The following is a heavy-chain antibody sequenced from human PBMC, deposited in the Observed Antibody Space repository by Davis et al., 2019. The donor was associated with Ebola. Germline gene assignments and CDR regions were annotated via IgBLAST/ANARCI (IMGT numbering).Heavy chain of an antibody. J-gene: IGHJ2*01. V-gene: IGHV3-30*02. CDR3: AKDPGWGSYWYFDL. CDR2: IRYDGSNK. Sequence: PGGSLRLSCAASGFTFSSYGMHWVRQAPGKGLEWVAFIRYDGSNKYYADSVKGRFTISRDNSKNTLYLQMNSLRAEDTAVYYCAKDPGWGSYWYFDLWGRGTLVTVSS. CDR1: GFTFSSYG. D-gene: IGHD7-27*01.